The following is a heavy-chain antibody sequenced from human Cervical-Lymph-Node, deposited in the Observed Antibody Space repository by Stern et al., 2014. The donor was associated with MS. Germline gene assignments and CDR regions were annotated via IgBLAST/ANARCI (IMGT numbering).Heavy chain of an antibody. CDR1: GGSVSSNTDY. J-gene: IGHJ4*02. CDR2: IYYTGRT. Sequence: QVQLQESGPGLVKPSETLSLTCTVSGGSVSSNTDYWGWIRQSPGRGLEWIGNIYYTGRTYYNPSLKSRVSISLDTSKTHFPLRLNSGTAADTAVYYCARRLKWELSYFDSWGQGTLVIVS. CDR3: ARRLKWELSYFDS. D-gene: IGHD1-26*01. V-gene: IGHV4-39*01.